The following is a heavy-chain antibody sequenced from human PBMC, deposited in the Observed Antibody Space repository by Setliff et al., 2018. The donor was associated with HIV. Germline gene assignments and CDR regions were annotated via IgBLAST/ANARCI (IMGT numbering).Heavy chain of an antibody. J-gene: IGHJ4*02. D-gene: IGHD2-2*01. CDR2: ISATGTTV. V-gene: IGHV3-48*01. CDR1: GFVFSDHS. Sequence: PGGSLRLSCAASGFVFSDHSFHWVRQAPGEGLGWLSYISATGTTVSYADSARGRFIISRDSVRNVLYLQMRSLRVEDTALYYCVRDQLRHPERWDFDFWGQGTLVTVSS. CDR3: VRDQLRHPERWDFDF.